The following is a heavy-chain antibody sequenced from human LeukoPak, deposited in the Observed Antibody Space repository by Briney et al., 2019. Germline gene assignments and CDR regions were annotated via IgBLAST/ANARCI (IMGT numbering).Heavy chain of an antibody. CDR2: ISSSGGST. Sequence: GGSLRPCSAASGFTFSNYAMSWVPNAQAKRLEGVSSISSSGGSTHFAVSVKGRFTISRDNSKNTLYLQMNNLRAEDTAVYYCAKTSSSWSPFDYWGQGTLVTVSS. V-gene: IGHV3-23*01. D-gene: IGHD6-13*01. CDR3: AKTSSSWSPFDY. CDR1: GFTFSNYA. J-gene: IGHJ4*02.